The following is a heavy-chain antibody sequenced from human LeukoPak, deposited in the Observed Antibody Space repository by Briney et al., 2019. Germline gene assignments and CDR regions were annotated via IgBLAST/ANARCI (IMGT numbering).Heavy chain of an antibody. V-gene: IGHV4-59*01. Sequence: TSETLSLTCTVSGGSISSYYWSWIRQPPGKGLEWIGYICYSGSTNYNPSLKSRVTISVDTSKNQFSLKLSSVTAADTAVYYCARGSAGYYYVRAFDIWGQGTMVTVSS. D-gene: IGHD3-22*01. CDR3: ARGSAGYYYVRAFDI. CDR1: GGSISSYY. CDR2: ICYSGST. J-gene: IGHJ3*02.